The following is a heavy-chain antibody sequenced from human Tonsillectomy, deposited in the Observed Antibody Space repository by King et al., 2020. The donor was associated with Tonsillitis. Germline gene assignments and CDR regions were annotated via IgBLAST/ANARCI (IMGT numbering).Heavy chain of an antibody. CDR2: XXXDGXXX. D-gene: IGHD3-10*01. V-gene: IGHV3-30*18. CDR3: AKEVGSGSYLFIQNYYYYGMDV. Sequence: VQLVESGGGVVQPGRSLRLSCAASGFTFGNFGMHWVRXAPGKGXXWXXXXXXDGXXXXXXXSVXGRXTISRDNXKXTLYLKMXXRRAEDTVVXYCAKEVGSGSYLFIQNYYYYGMDVWGQGTTVTVSS. J-gene: IGHJ6*02. CDR1: GFTFGNFG.